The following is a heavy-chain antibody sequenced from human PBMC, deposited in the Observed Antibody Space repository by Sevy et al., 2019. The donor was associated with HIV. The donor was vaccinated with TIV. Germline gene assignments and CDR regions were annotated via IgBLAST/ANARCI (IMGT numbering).Heavy chain of an antibody. D-gene: IGHD3-3*01. CDR3: AREEGIFWSGYYYFDY. V-gene: IGHV4-39*01. CDR2: IYYSGST. Sequence: SETLSLTCTVSGGSISSSSYYWGWIRQPPGKGLEWIGSIYYSGSTYYNPSLKSRVTISVDTSKNQFSLKLSSVTAADTAVYYCAREEGIFWSGYYYFDYWGQGTLVTVSS. J-gene: IGHJ4*02. CDR1: GGSISSSSYY.